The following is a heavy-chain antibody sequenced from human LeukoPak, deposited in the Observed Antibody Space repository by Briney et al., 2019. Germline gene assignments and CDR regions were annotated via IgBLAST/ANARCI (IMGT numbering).Heavy chain of an antibody. V-gene: IGHV3-66*01. CDR3: ARDRVYYYDSSGYYPDAFDI. CDR2: IYSGGST. J-gene: IGHJ3*02. CDR1: GFTVSINY. Sequence: GGSLRLSCAASGFTVSINYMSWVRQAPGKGLEWVSVIYSGGSTYCADSVKGRFTISRDNSKNTLYLQMNSLRAEDTAVYYCARDRVYYYDSSGYYPDAFDIWGQGTMVTVSS. D-gene: IGHD3-22*01.